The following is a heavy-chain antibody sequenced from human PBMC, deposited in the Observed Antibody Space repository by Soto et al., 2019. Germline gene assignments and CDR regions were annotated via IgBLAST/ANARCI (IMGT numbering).Heavy chain of an antibody. D-gene: IGHD1-1*01. Sequence: HGESLKISCKGSGDSFSNYWIGWVRQMPGKGLEWMGIIYPGDSNTRYSPSFQGQVTISVDKSISTAYLQWSTLKASNTAMYYCARLSTTGTTGGDYYYYGMDVWGQGTTVTVSS. V-gene: IGHV5-51*01. CDR1: GDSFSNYW. CDR2: IYPGDSNT. J-gene: IGHJ6*02. CDR3: ARLSTTGTTGGDYYYYGMDV.